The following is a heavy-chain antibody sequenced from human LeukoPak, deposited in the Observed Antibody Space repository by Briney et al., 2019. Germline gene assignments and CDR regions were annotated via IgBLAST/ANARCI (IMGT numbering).Heavy chain of an antibody. J-gene: IGHJ5*02. D-gene: IGHD5-12*01. V-gene: IGHV1-24*01. CDR3: ATDRGYSGYLGFDP. CDR1: GYTLTELS. CDR2: FDPEDGET. Sequence: GASVKVSCKVSGYTLTELSMHWVRQAPGKGLEWMGGFDPEDGETIYAQKFQGRATMTEDTSTDTAYMELSSLRSEDTAVYYCATDRGYSGYLGFDPWGQGTLVTVSS.